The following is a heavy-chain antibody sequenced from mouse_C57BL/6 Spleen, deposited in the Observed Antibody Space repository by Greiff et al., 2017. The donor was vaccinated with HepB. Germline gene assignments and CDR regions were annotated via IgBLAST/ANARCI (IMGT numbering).Heavy chain of an antibody. V-gene: IGHV1-81*01. CDR3: ARIITTVVDPYYFDY. Sequence: QVQLQQSGAELARPGASVKLSCKASGYTFTSYGISWVKQRTGQGLEWIGEIYPRSGNTYYNEKFKGKATLIADKSSSTAYMELRSLTSEDSAVYFCARIITTVVDPYYFDYWGQGTTLTVSS. CDR2: IYPRSGNT. D-gene: IGHD1-1*01. J-gene: IGHJ2*01. CDR1: GYTFTSYG.